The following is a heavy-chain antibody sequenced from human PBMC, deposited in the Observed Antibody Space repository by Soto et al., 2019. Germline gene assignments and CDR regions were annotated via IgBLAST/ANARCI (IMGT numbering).Heavy chain of an antibody. CDR3: ARYRITMIDP. D-gene: IGHD3-22*01. Sequence: PSETLSLTCTVSGGSISSYYWSWIRQPPGKGLEWIGYIYYSGSTNYNPSLKSRVTISVDTSKNQFSLKLSSVTAADTAVYYCARYRITMIDPWGQGTLVTVSS. V-gene: IGHV4-59*12. J-gene: IGHJ5*02. CDR1: GGSISSYY. CDR2: IYYSGST.